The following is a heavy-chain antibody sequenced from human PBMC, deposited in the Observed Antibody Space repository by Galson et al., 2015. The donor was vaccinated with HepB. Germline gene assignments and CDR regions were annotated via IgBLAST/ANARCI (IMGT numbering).Heavy chain of an antibody. CDR1: GGTFSSYA. J-gene: IGHJ4*02. CDR3: ASGYCSGGSCYPGLDY. D-gene: IGHD2-15*01. V-gene: IGHV1-69*13. Sequence: SVKVSCKASGGTFSSYAISWVRQAPGQGLEWMGGIIPIFGTANYAQKFQGRVTITADESTSTAYMELSSLRSEDTAVYYCASGYCSGGSCYPGLDYWGQGTLVTVSS. CDR2: IIPIFGTA.